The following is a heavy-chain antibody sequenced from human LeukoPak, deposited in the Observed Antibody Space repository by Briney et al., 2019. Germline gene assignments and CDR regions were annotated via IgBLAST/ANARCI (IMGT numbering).Heavy chain of an antibody. Sequence: GGSLRLSCAASGFNFPTYAMQWVRQAPGKGLEWVSSIRVSDGARFYADSVKGRFTTSRDNSKNTLFLQMNSLRVEDTAVYYCAKGLKTGVGPYMGYHYYMDVWGKGATVTVSS. CDR1: GFNFPTYA. CDR2: IRVSDGAR. J-gene: IGHJ6*03. V-gene: IGHV3-23*01. CDR3: AKGLKTGVGPYMGYHYYMDV. D-gene: IGHD3-16*01.